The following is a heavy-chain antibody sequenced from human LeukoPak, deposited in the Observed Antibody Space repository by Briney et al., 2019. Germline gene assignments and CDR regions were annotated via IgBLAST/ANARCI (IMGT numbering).Heavy chain of an antibody. CDR2: ISGSSSYI. J-gene: IGHJ4*02. D-gene: IGHD3-22*01. CDR3: ASRRSGYYPGY. V-gene: IGHV3-21*01. CDR1: GFTFSSYS. Sequence: PGGSLRLSCAASGFTFSSYSMNWVRQAPGKGLEGVSSISGSSSYIYYADSVKGRFTISRDNAKNSLYLQMNSLRAEDTAVYYCASRRSGYYPGYWGQGTLVTVSS.